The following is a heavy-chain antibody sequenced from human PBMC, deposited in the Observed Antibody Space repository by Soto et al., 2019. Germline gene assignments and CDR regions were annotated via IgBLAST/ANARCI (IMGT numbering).Heavy chain of an antibody. CDR2: ISYDGSNK. Sequence: QVQLVESGGGVVQPGRSLRLSCAASGFTFISYAMHWVRQATGKGLEWVAVISYDGSNKYYADSVKGRFTISRDNSKNTLYLQMNSLRAEDTAVYYCASAPTTVVTPYYFDYWGQGTLVTVSS. V-gene: IGHV3-30-3*01. D-gene: IGHD4-17*01. CDR1: GFTFISYA. CDR3: ASAPTTVVTPYYFDY. J-gene: IGHJ4*02.